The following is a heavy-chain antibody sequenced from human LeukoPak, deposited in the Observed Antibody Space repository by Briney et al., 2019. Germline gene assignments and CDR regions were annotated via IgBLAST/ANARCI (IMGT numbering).Heavy chain of an antibody. D-gene: IGHD3-22*01. J-gene: IGHJ4*02. CDR1: GGSFSGYY. CDR2: INHSGDT. Sequence: SETLSLTCAVYGGSFSGYYWNWIRQPPGKGLEWIGEINHSGDTNYSPSLKSRVTISVDTSKSQFSLKLSSVTAADTAVYYCARGSDSSGYYSDYWGQGTLVTVSS. CDR3: ARGSDSSGYYSDY. V-gene: IGHV4-34*01.